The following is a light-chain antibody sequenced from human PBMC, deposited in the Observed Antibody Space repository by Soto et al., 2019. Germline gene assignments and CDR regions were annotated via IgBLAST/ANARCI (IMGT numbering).Light chain of an antibody. CDR3: QQYNNWRRT. Sequence: EILMTQSPATLSVSPGERPTLSCRASQSVNTNLAWYQQTPGQAPRILVYGASTRDTGIPARFSGSGSGTEFTLAISSLQSEDFAVYYCQQYNNWRRTFGQGTKVDIK. V-gene: IGKV3-15*01. J-gene: IGKJ1*01. CDR2: GAS. CDR1: QSVNTN.